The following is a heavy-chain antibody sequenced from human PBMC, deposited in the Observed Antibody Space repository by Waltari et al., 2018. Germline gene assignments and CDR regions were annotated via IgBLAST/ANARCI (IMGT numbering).Heavy chain of an antibody. CDR1: GSSISSGYY. V-gene: IGHV4-38-2*01. Sequence: QVQLQESGPGLVKPSETLSLPCAVSGSSISSGYYGGWIRHPQGKGLKWIGSIYHSGSTYYNPSLKSRVTISVDTSKNQFSLKLSSVTAADTAVYYCARRKRPGSSSVWYFDLWGRGTLVTVSS. CDR2: IYHSGST. D-gene: IGHD6-6*01. CDR3: ARRKRPGSSSVWYFDL. J-gene: IGHJ2*01.